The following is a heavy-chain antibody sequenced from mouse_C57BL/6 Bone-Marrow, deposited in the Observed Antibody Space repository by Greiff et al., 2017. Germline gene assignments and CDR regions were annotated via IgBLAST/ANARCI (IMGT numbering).Heavy chain of an antibody. CDR2: LDPSDSYT. Sequence: QVQLQQPGAELVLPGASVQLSCKASGYTFPSYWMHWVKQRPGQGLEWIGELDPSDSYTNYNQKFKGKSTLTVDTSSSTAYMQLSSLTSEDSAVYYCARRDYDGPLDYWGQGTTLTVSS. D-gene: IGHD2-4*01. CDR1: GYTFPSYW. V-gene: IGHV1-69*01. CDR3: ARRDYDGPLDY. J-gene: IGHJ2*01.